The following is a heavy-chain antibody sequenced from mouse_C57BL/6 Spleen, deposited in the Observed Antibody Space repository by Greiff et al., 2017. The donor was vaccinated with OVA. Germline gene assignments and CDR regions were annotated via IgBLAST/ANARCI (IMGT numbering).Heavy chain of an antibody. Sequence: QVQLQQPGAELVKPGASVKLSCKASGYTFTSYWMHWVKQRPGQGLEWIGMIHPNSGSTNYNEKFKSKATLTVDKSSSTAYMQLSSLTSEDSAVYYCARVVTTPYYAMDYWGQGTSVTVSS. CDR3: ARVVTTPYYAMDY. CDR2: IHPNSGST. CDR1: GYTFTSYW. J-gene: IGHJ4*01. V-gene: IGHV1-64*01. D-gene: IGHD2-2*01.